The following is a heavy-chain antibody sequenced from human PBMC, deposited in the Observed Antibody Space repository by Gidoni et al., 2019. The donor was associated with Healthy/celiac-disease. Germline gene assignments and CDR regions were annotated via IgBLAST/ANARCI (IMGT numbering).Heavy chain of an antibody. CDR2: IIPIFGTA. V-gene: IGHV1-69*06. Sequence: HVQLVQSGAAVKKPGSSVKVSCQPSGGPFTSYAISRVRPAPGQGLEWMGGIIPIFGTANYAQKFQGRVTITADKSTSTAYMELSSLRSEDTAVYYCARDRDYDILTGYPYDDYYGMDVWGQGTTVTVSS. J-gene: IGHJ6*02. CDR3: ARDRDYDILTGYPYDDYYGMDV. D-gene: IGHD3-9*01. CDR1: GGPFTSYA.